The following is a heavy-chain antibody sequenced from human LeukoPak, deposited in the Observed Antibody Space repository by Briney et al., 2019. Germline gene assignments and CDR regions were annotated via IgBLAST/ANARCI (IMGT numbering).Heavy chain of an antibody. CDR2: IYTDGNT. CDR1: GFTVSTNY. J-gene: IGHJ4*02. Sequence: GGSLRLSCAVSGFTVSTNYMTWVRQAPGQGLEWVSVIYTDGNTYYADSVKGRFTISRDNSKNTVSLQMNSLRAEDTAVYYCARDQTVAGDWGQGTLVTVSS. CDR3: ARDQTVAGD. D-gene: IGHD6-19*01. V-gene: IGHV3-66*01.